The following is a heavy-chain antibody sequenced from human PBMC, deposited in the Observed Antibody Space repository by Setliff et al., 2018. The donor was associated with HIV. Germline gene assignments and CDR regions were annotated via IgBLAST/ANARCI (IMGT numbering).Heavy chain of an antibody. D-gene: IGHD6-13*01. V-gene: IGHV4-59*08. CDR1: GASIRSFH. CDR2: IYYSGSA. Sequence: SETLSLTCTVSGASIRSFHWSWIRQPPGKGLEWIGYIYYSGSANYTPSLKSRVTISVDTSKNQFSLKLSSVTVADTAFYYCARADSSSWFFATFVIWGQGTMVTVSS. J-gene: IGHJ3*02. CDR3: ARADSSSWFFATFVI.